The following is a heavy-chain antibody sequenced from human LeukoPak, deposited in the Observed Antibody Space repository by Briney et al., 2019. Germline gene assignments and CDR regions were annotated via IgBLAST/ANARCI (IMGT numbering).Heavy chain of an antibody. Sequence: ASVPVSCKASGYTFTSYDINWVRQATGQGLEWMGWMNPNSGNTGYAHKFQGRVTMTGNTSISTAYMKLSSLRSENTAVYYCKRGMFTMVRGKTLYFGYWGQGTLVTVSS. J-gene: IGHJ4*02. V-gene: IGHV1-8*01. CDR2: MNPNSGNT. CDR3: KRGMFTMVRGKTLYFGY. CDR1: GYTFTSYD. D-gene: IGHD3-10*01.